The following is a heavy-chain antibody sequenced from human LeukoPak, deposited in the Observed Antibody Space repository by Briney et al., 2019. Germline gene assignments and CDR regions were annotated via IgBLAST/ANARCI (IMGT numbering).Heavy chain of an antibody. CDR1: GGSISSGSYY. Sequence: SETLSLTCTVSGGSISSGSYYWSWIRQPAGKGLEWIGRIYTSGSTNYNPSLKSRVTIPVDTSKNQFSLKLSSVTAADTAVYYCARAWGRDGYNYDYWGQGTLVTVSS. J-gene: IGHJ4*02. CDR3: ARAWGRDGYNYDY. D-gene: IGHD5-24*01. V-gene: IGHV4-61*02. CDR2: IYTSGST.